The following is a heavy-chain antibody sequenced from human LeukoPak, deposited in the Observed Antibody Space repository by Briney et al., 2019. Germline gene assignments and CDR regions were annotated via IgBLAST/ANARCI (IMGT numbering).Heavy chain of an antibody. CDR3: ARGLKKGFVVVPAAMLWFDP. CDR2: INHSGST. CDR1: GGSISSSSYY. V-gene: IGHV4-39*07. D-gene: IGHD2-2*01. J-gene: IGHJ5*02. Sequence: ASETLSLTCTVSGGSISSSSYYWGWIRQPPGKGLEWIGEINHSGSTNYNPSLKSRVTISVDTSKNQFSLKLSSVTAADTAVYYCARGLKKGFVVVPAAMLWFDPWGQGTLVTVSS.